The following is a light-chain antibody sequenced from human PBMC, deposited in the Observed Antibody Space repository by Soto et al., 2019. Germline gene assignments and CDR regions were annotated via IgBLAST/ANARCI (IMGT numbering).Light chain of an antibody. J-gene: IGLJ3*02. V-gene: IGLV2-11*01. CDR3: CSYAGSYTV. Sequence: QSALTQPRSVSGSPGQSVTISCTGTSSDVGGYNYVSWYQQHPGKAPKLMIYDVSKRPSGVPDRFSGSKSGNTASQNISGLQAEDEADYYCCSYAGSYTVFGGGTKLTVL. CDR1: SSDVGGYNY. CDR2: DVS.